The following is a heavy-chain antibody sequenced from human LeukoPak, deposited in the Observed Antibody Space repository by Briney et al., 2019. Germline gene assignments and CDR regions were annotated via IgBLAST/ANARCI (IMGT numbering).Heavy chain of an antibody. CDR3: AKIAVADTNWFDP. V-gene: IGHV4-39*01. D-gene: IGHD6-19*01. J-gene: IGHJ5*02. Sequence: SETLSLTCTVSGGSISSSSYYWGWLRQPPGKGLEWIGSIYYSGSTYYNPSLKSRVTISVDTSKNQFSLTLSSVTAADTAVYYCAKIAVADTNWFDPWGQGTLVTVSS. CDR1: GGSISSSSYY. CDR2: IYYSGST.